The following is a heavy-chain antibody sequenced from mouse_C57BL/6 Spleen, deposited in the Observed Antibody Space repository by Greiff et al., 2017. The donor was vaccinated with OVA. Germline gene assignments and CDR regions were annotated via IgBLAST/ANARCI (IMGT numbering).Heavy chain of an antibody. J-gene: IGHJ2*01. CDR3: ARDWDYFDY. CDR2: INPSTGGT. D-gene: IGHD4-1*01. Sequence: EVKLMESGPELVKPGASVKISCKASGYSFTGYYMNWVKQSPEKSLEWIGEINPSTGGTTYNQKFKAKATLTVDKSSSTAYMQLKSLTSADSAVYYCARDWDYFDYWGQGTTRTVSS. CDR1: GYSFTGYY. V-gene: IGHV1-42*01.